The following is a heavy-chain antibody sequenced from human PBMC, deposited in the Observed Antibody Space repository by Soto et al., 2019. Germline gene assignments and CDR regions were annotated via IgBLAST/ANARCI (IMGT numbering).Heavy chain of an antibody. CDR1: GGSFSGYY. Sequence: QVQLQQWGAGLLKPSETLSLTCAVYGGSFSGYYWSWIRQPPGKGLEWLGEINPSGSTNYNPSLTSRVTIAVDTSKNQFSLNLSSVTAADTAVYYCARPTVTNYYYYMDVWGKGTTVTVSS. J-gene: IGHJ6*03. D-gene: IGHD4-17*01. V-gene: IGHV4-34*01. CDR2: INPSGST. CDR3: ARPTVTNYYYYMDV.